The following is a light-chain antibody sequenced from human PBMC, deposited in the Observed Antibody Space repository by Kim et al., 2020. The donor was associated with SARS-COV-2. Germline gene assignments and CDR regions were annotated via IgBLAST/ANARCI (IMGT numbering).Light chain of an antibody. J-gene: IGLJ2*01. CDR3: NSRDSNDNVV. CDR1: SLRNYY. Sequence: SSELTQDPAVSVALGQTVRLTCQGDSLRNYYATWYQQRPGQAPTLVLYGKYDRPSGIPDRFSGSASGNTASLTITGTQAGDEADYYCNSRDSNDNVVFGGGTKLTVL. CDR2: GKY. V-gene: IGLV3-19*01.